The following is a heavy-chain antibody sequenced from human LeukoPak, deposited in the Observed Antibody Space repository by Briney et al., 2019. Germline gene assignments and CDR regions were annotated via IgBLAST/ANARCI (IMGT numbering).Heavy chain of an antibody. CDR1: GFTFSSYA. CDR3: ANGYDSWSGYQARVAPGYYYYMDV. CDR2: ISGSGGST. V-gene: IGHV3-23*01. J-gene: IGHJ6*03. Sequence: GGSLRLSCAASGFTFSSYAMSWVRQAPGKGLEWVSAISGSGGSTYYADSVKGRFTISRDNSKNTLYLQMNSLRAEDTAVYYCANGYDSWSGYQARVAPGYYYYMDVWGKGTTVTVSS. D-gene: IGHD3-3*01.